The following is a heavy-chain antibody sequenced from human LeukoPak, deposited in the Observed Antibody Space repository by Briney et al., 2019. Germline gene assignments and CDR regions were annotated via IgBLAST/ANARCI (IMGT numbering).Heavy chain of an antibody. CDR1: GGAFSDYA. CDR2: IIPFVDIP. CDR3: ASALVGKQLHPSE. V-gene: IGHV1-69*04. J-gene: IGHJ4*02. Sequence: GASVKVSCKASGGAFSDYAITWVRQAPGQGVEWMGRIIPFVDIPYYAQKFQGRVTITADKSTSTVYMELSSLKSEDTAVYYCASALVGKQLHPSEWGQGTLVTVSS. D-gene: IGHD1-1*01.